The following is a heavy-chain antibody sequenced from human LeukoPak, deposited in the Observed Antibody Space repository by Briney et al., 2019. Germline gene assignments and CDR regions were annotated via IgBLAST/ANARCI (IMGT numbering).Heavy chain of an antibody. CDR2: IIPIFGTA. V-gene: IGHV1-69*13. Sequence: ASVKVSCKASGGTFSSYAISWVRQAPGQGLERMGGIIPIFGTANYAQKFQGRVTITADESTSTAYMELSSLRSEDTAVYYCARDGEAVADSWGQGTLVTVSS. CDR3: ARDGEAVADS. J-gene: IGHJ4*02. D-gene: IGHD6-19*01. CDR1: GGTFSSYA.